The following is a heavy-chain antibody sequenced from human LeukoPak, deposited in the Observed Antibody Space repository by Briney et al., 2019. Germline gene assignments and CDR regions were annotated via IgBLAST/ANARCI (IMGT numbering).Heavy chain of an antibody. CDR3: ARGPVGGATYYDGDAFDI. CDR2: IYYSGST. CDR1: GGSISNYY. J-gene: IGHJ3*02. Sequence: EPSETLSLTCTVSGGSISNYYWNWIRQPPGKGLEWIGYIYYSGSTNYNPSLKSRVTIPVDTSKNQFSLKLSSVTAVDTAVYYCARGPVGGATYYDGDAFDIWGQGT. V-gene: IGHV4-59*01. D-gene: IGHD1-26*01.